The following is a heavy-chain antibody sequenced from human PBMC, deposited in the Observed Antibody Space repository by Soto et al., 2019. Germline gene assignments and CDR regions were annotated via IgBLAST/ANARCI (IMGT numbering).Heavy chain of an antibody. Sequence: PGGSLRLSCAASGFTFSSYAMSWVRQAPGKGLEWVSAISGSGGSTYYADSVKGRFTISRDNSKNTLYLQMNSLRAEDTAVYYCEKDRFRDTAMVDFDYWGRGTLVTVYS. J-gene: IGHJ4*02. CDR1: GFTFSSYA. CDR3: EKDRFRDTAMVDFDY. V-gene: IGHV3-23*01. D-gene: IGHD5-18*01. CDR2: ISGSGGST.